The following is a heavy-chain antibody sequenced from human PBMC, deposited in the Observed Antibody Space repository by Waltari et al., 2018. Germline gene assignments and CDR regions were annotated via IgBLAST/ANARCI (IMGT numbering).Heavy chain of an antibody. D-gene: IGHD3-10*01. J-gene: IGHJ4*02. CDR2: IYSGGST. CDR3: AKDRAQLLWFGELLSY. Sequence: EVQLLESGGGLVQPGGSLRLSCAASGFTFSSYAMSWVRQAPGKGLEWVSVIYSGGSTYYADAVEGRFTISGDNAKNTLYLQMNSLRAEDTAVYYCAKDRAQLLWFGELLSYWGQGTLVTVSS. V-gene: IGHV3-23*03. CDR1: GFTFSSYA.